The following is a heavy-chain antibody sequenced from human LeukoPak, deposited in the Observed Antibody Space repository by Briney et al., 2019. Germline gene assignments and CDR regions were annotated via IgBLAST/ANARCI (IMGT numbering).Heavy chain of an antibody. CDR3: ARHTGYCSSTSCSTSGYYYYMDV. V-gene: IGHV5-51*01. Sequence: GESLKISCKGSGYSFTNYWIGWVRQMPRKGLEWLGIIYPGDSDTRYSPSFQGQVTISADKSISTAYLQWSSLKASDTAMYYCARHTGYCSSTSCSTSGYYYYMDVWGKGTTVTVSS. CDR2: IYPGDSDT. J-gene: IGHJ6*03. CDR1: GYSFTNYW. D-gene: IGHD2-2*03.